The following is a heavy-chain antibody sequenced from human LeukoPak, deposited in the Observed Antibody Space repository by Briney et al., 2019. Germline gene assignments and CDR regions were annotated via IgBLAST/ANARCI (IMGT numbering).Heavy chain of an antibody. Sequence: PSETLSLTCTVSGGSISSYYWSWIRQPPGKGLEWIGYIYTSGSTNYNPSLKSRVTISVDTSKNPFSLKLSSVTAADTAVYYCARHKVPSSGTFDYWGQGTLVTVSS. V-gene: IGHV4-4*09. J-gene: IGHJ4*02. CDR3: ARHKVPSSGTFDY. CDR1: GGSISSYY. CDR2: IYTSGST. D-gene: IGHD3-22*01.